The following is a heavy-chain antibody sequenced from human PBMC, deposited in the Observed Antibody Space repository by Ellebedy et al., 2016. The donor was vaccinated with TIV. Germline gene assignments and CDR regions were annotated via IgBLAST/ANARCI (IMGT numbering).Heavy chain of an antibody. CDR1: GFIFSTYA. CDR3: AKDQVGGDGRWVFDL. J-gene: IGHJ3*01. D-gene: IGHD3-16*01. V-gene: IGHV3-23*01. Sequence: PGGSLRLSCVGSGFIFSTYATAWVRQAPGKGLEWVSGIYRSGGTKNYADSVKGRFTISRDNSKSTMYLQMNSLRDEDTAMYYCAKDQVGGDGRWVFDLWGQGTMVTVSS. CDR2: IYRSGGTK.